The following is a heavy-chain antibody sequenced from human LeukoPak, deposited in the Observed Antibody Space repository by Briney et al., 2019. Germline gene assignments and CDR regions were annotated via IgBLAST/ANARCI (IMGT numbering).Heavy chain of an antibody. J-gene: IGHJ4*02. CDR3: ARDSYGSDY. CDR1: GFIFSTYA. D-gene: IGHD3-10*01. Sequence: PGGSLRLFCAASGFIFSTYAMHWVRQAPGKGLDWVAVISYDESNEYYADSVKGRFTISRDNPKNTLYLQMNSLRAEDSAVYYCARDSYGSDYWGQGTLVTVSS. V-gene: IGHV3-30-3*01. CDR2: ISYDESNE.